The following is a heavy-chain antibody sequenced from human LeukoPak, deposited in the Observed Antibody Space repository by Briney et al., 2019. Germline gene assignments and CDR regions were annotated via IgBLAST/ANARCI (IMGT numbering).Heavy chain of an antibody. Sequence: PGGSLRLSCAASGFTFSSYWMSWVRQAPGKGLEWVANIKQDGSERYYVDSVKGRFTISRDNAKNSLYLQMNSPRAEDTAVYYCARGTTMIVVVNYYYMDVWGKGTTVTVSS. D-gene: IGHD3-22*01. CDR3: ARGTTMIVVVNYYYMDV. J-gene: IGHJ6*03. CDR2: IKQDGSER. CDR1: GFTFSSYW. V-gene: IGHV3-7*01.